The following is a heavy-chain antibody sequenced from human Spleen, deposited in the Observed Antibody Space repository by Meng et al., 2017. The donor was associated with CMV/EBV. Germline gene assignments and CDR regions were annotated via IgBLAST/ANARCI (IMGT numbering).Heavy chain of an antibody. CDR1: GFTLSSYS. V-gene: IGHV3-21*01. CDR2: IRTSGHI. CDR3: GRDRDYGDCPLDH. J-gene: IGHJ4*02. D-gene: IGHD4-17*01. Sequence: ETLSLTCAASGFTLSSYSMNWVRQAPGKGLEWVSSIRTSGHIYYADSVKGRFTISRDNAKNSLYLQMDSLRAEDTAVYYCGRDRDYGDCPLDHWGQGALVTVSS.